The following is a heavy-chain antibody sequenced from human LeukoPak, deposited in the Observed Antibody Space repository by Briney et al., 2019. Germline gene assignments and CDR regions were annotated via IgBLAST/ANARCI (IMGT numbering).Heavy chain of an antibody. V-gene: IGHV4-38-2*02. D-gene: IGHD2-21*02. CDR2: IFYSGST. J-gene: IGHJ4*02. Sequence: SETLSLTCTVSGYSISSGYYWGWIRQPPGKGLEWIGSIFYSGSTYYNPFLKSRVTISVDTSKKQFSLKLNSVTAADTAVYYCARDLRVVVTAIFDFWGQGTLVTVSS. CDR3: ARDLRVVVTAIFDF. CDR1: GYSISSGYY.